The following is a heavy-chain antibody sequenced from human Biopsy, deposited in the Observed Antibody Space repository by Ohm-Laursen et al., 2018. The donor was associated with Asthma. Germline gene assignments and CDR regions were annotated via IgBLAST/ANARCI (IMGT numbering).Heavy chain of an antibody. J-gene: IGHJ4*02. Sequence: SLRLSCAASGFAVSRDHMFWVRQAPGKGLEWVSVIYSGGTSHTADSVQGRVTISRDNSKNTLSLQMHSLRAEDTAVYYCARGDSSNWSHYYFDYWGQGTLVTVSS. CDR1: GFAVSRDH. CDR2: IYSGGTS. V-gene: IGHV3-53*01. CDR3: ARGDSSNWSHYYFDY. D-gene: IGHD3-22*01.